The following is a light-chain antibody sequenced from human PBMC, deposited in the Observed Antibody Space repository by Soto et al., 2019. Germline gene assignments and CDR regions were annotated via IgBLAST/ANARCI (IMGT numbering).Light chain of an antibody. CDR1: SSNIGTNS. Sequence: QSVLTQPPSASATPGQRVTISCSGSSSNIGTNSVYWYQQLPGTAPKVRIYNNTQRPSGVSDRFSASKSGTSASLAISGLRCDDEADYYCSTWDDSLRGWVFGGGTKLTVL. CDR3: STWDDSLRGWV. J-gene: IGLJ3*02. CDR2: NNT. V-gene: IGLV1-47*01.